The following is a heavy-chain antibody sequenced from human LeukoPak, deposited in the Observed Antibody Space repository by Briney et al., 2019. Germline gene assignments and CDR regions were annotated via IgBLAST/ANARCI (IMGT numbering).Heavy chain of an antibody. V-gene: IGHV4-39*07. CDR2: IYDSGST. CDR1: GGSIRSSYYY. CDR3: ARSTGWWSLDY. J-gene: IGHJ4*02. Sequence: SETLSLTCTVSGGSIRSSYYYWGWIRQPPGKGLEWIGSIYDSGSTYYNPSLKSRVTISVDTSKNQFSLKLNSVTAADTALYYCARSTGWWSLDYWGQGALVTVSS. D-gene: IGHD2-8*02.